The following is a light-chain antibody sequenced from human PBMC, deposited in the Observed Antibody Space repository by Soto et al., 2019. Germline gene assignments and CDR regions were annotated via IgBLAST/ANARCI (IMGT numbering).Light chain of an antibody. Sequence: EIVMTQSPATLSVSPVVRATLSCMASQSIGDTLAWYQQKPGQAPRLLIYGASSRATGIPDRFSGSGSGTDFTLTISRLEPEDFAVYYCQQYGSSPTFGQGTRLEIK. V-gene: IGKV3-20*01. CDR3: QQYGSSPT. CDR1: QSIGDT. J-gene: IGKJ5*01. CDR2: GAS.